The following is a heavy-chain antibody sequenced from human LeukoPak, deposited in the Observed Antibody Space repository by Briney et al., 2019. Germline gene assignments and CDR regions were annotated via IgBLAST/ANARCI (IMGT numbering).Heavy chain of an antibody. Sequence: PSETLSLTCTVSGGSINSSSYYWGCIRQPPGKGLEWIGSIYYSGSTYYNPSLKSRVTISVDTSKNQFSLKLISVTAADTAVYYCARVRGYSSIYDAFDIWGQGTVVTVSS. J-gene: IGHJ3*02. CDR1: GGSINSSSYY. V-gene: IGHV4-39*07. D-gene: IGHD6-13*01. CDR2: IYYSGST. CDR3: ARVRGYSSIYDAFDI.